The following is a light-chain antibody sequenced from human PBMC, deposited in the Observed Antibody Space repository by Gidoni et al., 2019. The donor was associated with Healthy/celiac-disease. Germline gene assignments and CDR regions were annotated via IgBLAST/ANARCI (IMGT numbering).Light chain of an antibody. CDR2: QDS. CDR3: QAWDSMYVV. J-gene: IGLJ2*01. Sequence: SYELTQTPSVSVSPGQTASITCSGDKLGDKYACWYQQKPGQSPVLVIYQDSKRPSGIPERFSGSNSGNTATLTISGTQAMDEADYYCQAWDSMYVVFGGGTKLTVL. V-gene: IGLV3-1*01. CDR1: KLGDKY.